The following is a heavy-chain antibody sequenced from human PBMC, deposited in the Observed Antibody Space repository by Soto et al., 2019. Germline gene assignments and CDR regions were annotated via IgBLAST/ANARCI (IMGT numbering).Heavy chain of an antibody. Sequence: GGSLRLSCAASGFTFRGFTMNWVRQAPGKGLEWVSTISSNSAYIYYTDALRGRFTISRDNAKNSLHLQMNSLRAEDTAVYYCTRDASRDSSARGWFDPWGPGTLVTVSS. J-gene: IGHJ5*02. D-gene: IGHD6-13*01. CDR2: ISSNSAYI. CDR1: GFTFRGFT. V-gene: IGHV3-21*01. CDR3: TRDASRDSSARGWFDP.